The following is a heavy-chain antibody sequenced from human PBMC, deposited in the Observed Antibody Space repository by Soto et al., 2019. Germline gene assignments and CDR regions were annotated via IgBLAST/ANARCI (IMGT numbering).Heavy chain of an antibody. J-gene: IGHJ3*02. Sequence: QVQLVQSGAEVKKPGASVKVSCKASGYTFTSYAMHWVRQAPGQRLEWMGWINAGNGNTKYSQKFQGRVTITRDTSASTAYMELSSLRSEDTAVDYCARVDSSGWTDDAFDIWGQGTMVTVSS. D-gene: IGHD6-19*01. CDR3: ARVDSSGWTDDAFDI. CDR1: GYTFTSYA. CDR2: INAGNGNT. V-gene: IGHV1-3*01.